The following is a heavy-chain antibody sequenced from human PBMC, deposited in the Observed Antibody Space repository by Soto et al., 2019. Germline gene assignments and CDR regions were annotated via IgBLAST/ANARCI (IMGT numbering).Heavy chain of an antibody. CDR2: IRSKANSYAT. J-gene: IGHJ4*02. D-gene: IGHD6-19*01. CDR3: TTWIVAGTGDDY. V-gene: IGHV3-73*01. CDR1: GFTFSGSA. Sequence: GGSLRLSCAASGFTFSGSAVNWVRQASGKGLEWVGRIRSKANSYATAYAASVKGRFTISRDDSKNTAYLQMSSLKNEDTALYYCTTWIVAGTGDDYWGQGTLVTVSS.